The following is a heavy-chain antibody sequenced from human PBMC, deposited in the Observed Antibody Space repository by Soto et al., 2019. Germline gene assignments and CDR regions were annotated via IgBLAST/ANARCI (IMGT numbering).Heavy chain of an antibody. Sequence: QVQLVQSGAEVKKPGASVKVSCKASGYTFTSHGISWVRQAPGQGLEWMGWISPYNGDTNYAQKLQGRVSVNTDSSTRTAYMERRSLRSKDTAVYYGARMVRVSTVSYYYYMDVWGKGTTVNVSS. J-gene: IGHJ6*03. CDR3: ARMVRVSTVSYYYYMDV. CDR1: GYTFTSHG. V-gene: IGHV1-18*01. D-gene: IGHD3-10*01. CDR2: ISPYNGDT.